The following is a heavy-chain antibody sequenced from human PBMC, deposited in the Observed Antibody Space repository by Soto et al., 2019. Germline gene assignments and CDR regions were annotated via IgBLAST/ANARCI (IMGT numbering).Heavy chain of an antibody. CDR2: IYHSGTF. CDR1: GVTIRAAGYS. J-gene: IGHJ5*01. V-gene: IGHV4-30-2*01. CDR3: ARALFYIGSGKNRYIMFKS. Sequence: KLPHTYGGSGVTIRAAGYSWFWIRQPPEGGLEWVGYIYHSGTFLYNPSLKTRLTMSLDRSNNQFSLTLNSVTAADTAVYYCARALFYIGSGKNRYIMFKSWG. D-gene: IGHD3-10*01.